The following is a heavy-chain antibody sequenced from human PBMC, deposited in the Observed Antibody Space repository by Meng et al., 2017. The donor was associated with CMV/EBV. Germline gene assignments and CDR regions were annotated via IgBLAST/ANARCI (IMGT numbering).Heavy chain of an antibody. J-gene: IGHJ4*02. D-gene: IGHD6-19*01. CDR1: GFTFSSYS. CDR2: ISSSSSYI. V-gene: IGHV3-21*01. Sequence: GSLRLSCAASGFTFSSYSMNWVRQAPGKGLEWVSSISSSSSYIYYADSVKGRFTISRDNAKNSLYLQMNSLRAEDTAVYYCARCIAVAGTGFDYWGQGTLVTVSS. CDR3: ARCIAVAGTGFDY.